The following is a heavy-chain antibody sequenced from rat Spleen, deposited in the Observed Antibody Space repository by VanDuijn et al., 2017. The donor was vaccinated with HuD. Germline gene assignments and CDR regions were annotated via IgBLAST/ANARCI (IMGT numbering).Heavy chain of an antibody. CDR1: GFTFGDYY. Sequence: EVQLVESDGGLVQPGRSLKLSCAASGFTFGDYYMAWVRQAPTKGLEWVASISTGDDDTYYRDPVKGRFTISRDDEESTLYLQRDSLRSEDTATYFCARLGGLRNWFAYWGQGTLVTVSS. CDR2: ISTGDDDT. CDR3: ARLGGLRNWFAY. J-gene: IGHJ3*01. D-gene: IGHD4-3*01. V-gene: IGHV5-25*01.